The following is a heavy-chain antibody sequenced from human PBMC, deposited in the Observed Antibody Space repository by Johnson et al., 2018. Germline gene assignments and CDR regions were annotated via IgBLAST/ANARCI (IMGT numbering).Heavy chain of an antibody. V-gene: IGHV1-8*01. CDR3: GRDRDGGNPDAFDI. J-gene: IGHJ3*02. Sequence: QVQLVQSGAEVKKXGASVKVSCKASGYTFTYYDINWVRQATGQGLEWMGWMNPNSGNTGYAQKFHGRVTMTRYTSISTAYMELSSLRPEDTAVYYCGRDRDGGNPDAFDIWGQGTMVTVSS. CDR2: MNPNSGNT. D-gene: IGHD4-23*01. CDR1: GYTFTYYD.